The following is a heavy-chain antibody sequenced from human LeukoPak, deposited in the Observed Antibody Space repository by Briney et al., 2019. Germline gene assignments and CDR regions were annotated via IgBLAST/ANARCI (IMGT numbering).Heavy chain of an antibody. CDR2: FSGPGKT. D-gene: IGHD3-10*01. CDR3: AGSRGHDYYYYYGMDV. CDR1: GFTLSNSA. Sequence: PGGSLRLSCAASGFTLSNSAMSWVRQAPGKGLEWVSGFSGPGKTYYADSVKGRFTISRDTSKSTLYLQINSLRAEDTAVYYCAGSRGHDYYYYYGMDVWGQGTTVTVSS. V-gene: IGHV3-23*01. J-gene: IGHJ6*02.